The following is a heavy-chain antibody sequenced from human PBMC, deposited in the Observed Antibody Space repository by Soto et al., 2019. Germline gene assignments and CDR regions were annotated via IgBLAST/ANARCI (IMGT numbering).Heavy chain of an antibody. Sequence: QVQLVESGGGVVQPGRSLRLSCAASGFTFSSYAMHWVRQAPGKGLEWVAVISYDGSNKYYADSVKGRFTISRDNSKNTLYLQMNSLRAEDTAVHYCARSIAVAGTRFDYWGQGTLVTVSS. J-gene: IGHJ4*02. CDR1: GFTFSSYA. D-gene: IGHD6-19*01. V-gene: IGHV3-30-3*01. CDR2: ISYDGSNK. CDR3: ARSIAVAGTRFDY.